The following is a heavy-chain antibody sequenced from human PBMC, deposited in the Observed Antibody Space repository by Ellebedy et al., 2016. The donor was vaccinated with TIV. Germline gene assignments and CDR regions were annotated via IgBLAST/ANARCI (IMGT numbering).Heavy chain of an antibody. Sequence: MPSETLSLTCTVSGDSISSSGYYWIWIRQTQGQGLEWIGYIYYNENTVYSPSLKSRVTISLDTSQNQLSLKLAYVTAADTAVYSCARRGYCKLWGRGTPVTVPS. J-gene: IGHJ2*01. CDR1: GDSISSSGYY. V-gene: IGHV4-61*08. CDR3: ARRGYCKL. CDR2: IYYNENT.